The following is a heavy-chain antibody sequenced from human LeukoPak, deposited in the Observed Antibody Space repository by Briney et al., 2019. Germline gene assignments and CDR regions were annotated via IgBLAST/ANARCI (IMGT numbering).Heavy chain of an antibody. CDR3: ARGPPHSSSWYHY. J-gene: IGHJ4*02. D-gene: IGHD6-13*01. Sequence: SETLSLTCAAYGGSFSGYYWSWIRQPPGKGLEWIGEINHSGSTNYNPSLKSRVTISVDTSKNQFSLKLSSVTAADTAVYYCARGPPHSSSWYHYWGQGTLVTVSS. CDR1: GGSFSGYY. V-gene: IGHV4-34*01. CDR2: INHSGST.